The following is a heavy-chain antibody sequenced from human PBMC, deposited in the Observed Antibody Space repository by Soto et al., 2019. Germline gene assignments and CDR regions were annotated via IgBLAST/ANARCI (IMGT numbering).Heavy chain of an antibody. CDR3: ARVGGSYRLDY. V-gene: IGHV4-59*01. J-gene: IGHJ4*02. D-gene: IGHD1-26*01. Sequence: QVQLQESGPGLVKPSETLSLTCTVSGGSISSYYWSWIRQPPGKGLEWIGYIYYSGSTNYNPSLQSRVTISVDTSKNQFSLKLSSVTAADTAVYYCARVGGSYRLDYWGQGTLVTVSS. CDR1: GGSISSYY. CDR2: IYYSGST.